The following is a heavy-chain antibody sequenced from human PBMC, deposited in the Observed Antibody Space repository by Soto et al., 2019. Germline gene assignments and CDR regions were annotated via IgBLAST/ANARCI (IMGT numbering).Heavy chain of an antibody. CDR2: XXLYXDXT. CDR3: ARVVPGAEAWFGP. J-gene: IGHJ5*02. D-gene: IGHD2-2*01. Sequence: ASVKVSCKTSGYTFSNYGITLVRQAPGQPLEXLGXXXLYXDXTXXAXXXQGRVSMTTDTSTTTAYMEMRSLRSDDTAVYYCARVVPGAEAWFGPWGQGTLVTVSS. CDR1: GYTFSNYG. V-gene: IGHV1-18*01.